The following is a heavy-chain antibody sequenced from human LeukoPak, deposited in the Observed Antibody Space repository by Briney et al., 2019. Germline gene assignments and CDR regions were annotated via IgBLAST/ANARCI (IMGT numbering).Heavy chain of an antibody. V-gene: IGHV1-2*02. CDR2: IYPNSGGT. D-gene: IGHD2-15*01. CDR3: VRDRVYCSGGDCYPSYYFDY. CDR1: GHTLTGYY. J-gene: IGHJ4*02. Sequence: ASVKVSCKASGHTLTGYYIHWVRQAPGQGLEWMGWIYPNSGGTNYGQKFQARVTMTRDTTTVYMELSILRSDDTAVYYCVRDRVYCSGGDCYPSYYFDYWGQGTLVTVSS.